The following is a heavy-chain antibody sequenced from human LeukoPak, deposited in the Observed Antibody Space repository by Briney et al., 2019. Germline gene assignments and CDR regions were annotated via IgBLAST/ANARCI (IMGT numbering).Heavy chain of an antibody. Sequence: PGGSLRLSCVASGITFNKYWMIWVRQTPGKGLEWVANVNPRGNERHYMDSVEGRFTISRDNAKNTLYLQMNSLRTEDAAVYYCVRDFGDRYDIFDIWGQGTMVTVSS. D-gene: IGHD3-9*01. CDR3: VRDFGDRYDIFDI. CDR2: VNPRGNER. CDR1: GITFNKYW. J-gene: IGHJ3*02. V-gene: IGHV3-7*01.